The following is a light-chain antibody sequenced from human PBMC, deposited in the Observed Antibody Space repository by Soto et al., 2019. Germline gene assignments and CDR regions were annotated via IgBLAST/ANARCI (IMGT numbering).Light chain of an antibody. CDR2: DAS. V-gene: IGKV3-20*01. CDR3: QQYRISPLT. CDR1: QSITTF. J-gene: IGKJ4*01. Sequence: VLTQSPPTLSLSPEERAPFSCRASQSITTFLAWYQQKPGQAPRLLIYDASTRPSGVPERFSGSGSGTDFTLTISRLEPEDFAVYYCQQYRISPLTFGGGTKVDIK.